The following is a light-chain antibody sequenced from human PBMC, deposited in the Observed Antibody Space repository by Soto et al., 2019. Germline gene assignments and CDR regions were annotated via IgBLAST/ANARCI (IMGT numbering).Light chain of an antibody. CDR1: SSDVGGYNH. Sequence: QSALTQPASVSGSPGQSITISCTGTSSDVGGYNHVSWYQQHPGKAPKLIIYDVSNRPSGVSNRFSGSKSGNTASLTISGLQAEDEADYYCSSYTSTPSRVFGTGTKSPS. V-gene: IGLV2-14*01. CDR2: DVS. J-gene: IGLJ1*01. CDR3: SSYTSTPSRV.